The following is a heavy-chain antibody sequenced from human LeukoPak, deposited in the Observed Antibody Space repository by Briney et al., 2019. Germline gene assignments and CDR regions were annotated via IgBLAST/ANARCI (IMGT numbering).Heavy chain of an antibody. CDR1: GFTFNNYW. Sequence: GGSLRLSCAASGFTFNNYWIHWVRQVPGKGLVWVSRINNDGSSASYVDSVKGRFTISRDNAKNTLILQMNSLRAEDTAVYYCARRGTGHGMVVWGQGTTVIVSS. V-gene: IGHV3-74*01. CDR3: ARRGTGHGMVV. D-gene: IGHD1-1*01. CDR2: INNDGSSA. J-gene: IGHJ6*02.